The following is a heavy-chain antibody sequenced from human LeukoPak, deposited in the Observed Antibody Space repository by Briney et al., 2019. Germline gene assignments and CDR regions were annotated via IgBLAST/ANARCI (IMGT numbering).Heavy chain of an antibody. CDR3: ARFNLPRSLSFDY. Sequence: SETLSLTCAVYGGSFSGYYWSWIRQPPGKGLEWIGEINHSGSTNYNPSLKSRVTISVDTSKNQFSLKLSSVTAADTAVYYCARFNLPRSLSFDYWGQGTLVTVSS. CDR1: GGSFSGYY. V-gene: IGHV4-34*01. J-gene: IGHJ4*02. CDR2: INHSGST.